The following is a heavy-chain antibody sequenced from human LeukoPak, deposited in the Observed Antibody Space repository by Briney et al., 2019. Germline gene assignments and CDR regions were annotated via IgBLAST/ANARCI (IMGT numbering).Heavy chain of an antibody. D-gene: IGHD5-24*01. J-gene: IGHJ4*02. CDR3: TRVGYIDEGIDY. V-gene: IGHV3-7*04. Sequence: GGSLRLSCVASGFPFSSYWMTWVRQAPGKGLEWVANIKQDGSKKSYVDSVKGRFTISRDNAKNSLYLQMNSLRAEDTAINYCTRVGYIDEGIDYWGQGTLVTVSS. CDR1: GFPFSSYW. CDR2: IKQDGSKK.